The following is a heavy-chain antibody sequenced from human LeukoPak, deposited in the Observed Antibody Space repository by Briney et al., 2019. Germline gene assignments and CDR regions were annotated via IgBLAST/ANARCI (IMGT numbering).Heavy chain of an antibody. D-gene: IGHD2/OR15-2a*01. CDR1: GLDFKNAW. CDR2: ISSSSSYI. CDR3: ARVPTFYGSSPDY. Sequence: GGSLRLSCAASGLDFKNAWMNWVRQAPGKGLEWVSSISSSSSYIYYADSVKGRFTISRDNAKNSLYLQMNSLRAEDTAVYYCARVPTFYGSSPDYWGQGTLVTVSS. J-gene: IGHJ4*02. V-gene: IGHV3-21*01.